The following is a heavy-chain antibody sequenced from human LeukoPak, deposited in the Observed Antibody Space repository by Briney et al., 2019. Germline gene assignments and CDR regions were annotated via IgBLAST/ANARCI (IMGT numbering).Heavy chain of an antibody. CDR2: INHSGST. V-gene: IGHV4-34*01. D-gene: IGHD6-13*01. CDR3: ARGRSSWYRW. J-gene: IGHJ4*02. Sequence: PWETLSLTCAVYGGSFSGYYWSWIRQPPGKGLEWIGEINHSGSTNYNPSLKSRVTISVDTSKNQFSLKLSSVTAADTAVYYCARGRSSWYRWWGQGTLVTVSS. CDR1: GGSFSGYY.